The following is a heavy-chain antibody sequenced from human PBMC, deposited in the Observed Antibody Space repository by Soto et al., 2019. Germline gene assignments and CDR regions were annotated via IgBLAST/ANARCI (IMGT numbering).Heavy chain of an antibody. Sequence: QITLEESGPTLVNPTRTLTLTCTFSGFSLTSSGVGVGWIRQPPGKALEWLALTYWIGNDRYSPSLRRRLAIKMSTSEKQVVLTMTNMDPMDTATYYCPHSGGGYDNSWGYFAYWRQGLLVTVSS. J-gene: IGHJ4*02. V-gene: IGHV2-5*01. CDR3: PHSGGGYDNSWGYFAY. CDR2: TYWIGND. D-gene: IGHD5-12*01. CDR1: GFSLTSSGVG.